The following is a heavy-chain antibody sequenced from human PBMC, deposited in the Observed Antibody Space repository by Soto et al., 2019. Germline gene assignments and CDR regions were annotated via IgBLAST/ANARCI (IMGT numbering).Heavy chain of an antibody. J-gene: IGHJ4*02. Sequence: SETLSLTCAVYGGSFSGYYWSWIRQPPGKGLEWIGEINHSGSTNYNPSLKSRVTISVDASKIQFSLKLNSVTAADTAVYYCARASRNYFAYWGQGTLVTVSS. CDR2: INHSGST. CDR3: ARASRNYFAY. CDR1: GGSFSGYY. V-gene: IGHV4-34*01.